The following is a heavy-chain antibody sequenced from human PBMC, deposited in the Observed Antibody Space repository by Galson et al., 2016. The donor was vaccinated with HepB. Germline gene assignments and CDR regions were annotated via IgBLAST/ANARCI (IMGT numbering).Heavy chain of an antibody. V-gene: IGHV3-7*05. J-gene: IGHJ3*02. CDR2: IKQDGSEK. Sequence: SLRLSCAASGFTFSSFWMSWVRQAPGKGLEWVANIKQDGSEKYYVDSVKGRFTISRDNAKNSLYVQMDSLRAEDTAVYFCARERFCSSATCYVGDAFHIGGQGTMVTVSS. CDR1: GFTFSSFW. D-gene: IGHD2-2*01. CDR3: ARERFCSSATCYVGDAFHI.